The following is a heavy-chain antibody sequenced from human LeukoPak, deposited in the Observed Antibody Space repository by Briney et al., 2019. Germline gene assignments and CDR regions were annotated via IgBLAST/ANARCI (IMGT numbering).Heavy chain of an antibody. J-gene: IGHJ4*02. Sequence: KPSETLSLTCTVSGGSISSGGYYWSCIRQPPGKGLEWIGYIYHSGSTYYNPSLKSRVTISVDRSKNQFSLKLSSVTAADTAVYYCARTLGAAHLYYFDYWGQGSLVTVSS. CDR3: ARTLGAAHLYYFDY. D-gene: IGHD1-26*01. CDR1: GGSISSGGYY. CDR2: IYHSGST. V-gene: IGHV4-30-2*01.